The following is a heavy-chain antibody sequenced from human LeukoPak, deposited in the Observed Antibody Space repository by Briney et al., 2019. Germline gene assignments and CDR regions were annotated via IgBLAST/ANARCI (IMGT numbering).Heavy chain of an antibody. V-gene: IGHV1-2*02. J-gene: IGHJ4*02. CDR3: ARGGEDIVVVPAAILDY. CDR2: INPNSGGT. CDR1: GYTFTGYY. D-gene: IGHD2-2*01. Sequence: ASVKVSCKASGYTFTGYYMHWVRQAPGQGLEWMGWINPNSGGTNYAQKFQGRVTMTRDTSTSTVYMELSSLRSEDTAVYYCARGGEDIVVVPAAILDYWGQGTLVTVSS.